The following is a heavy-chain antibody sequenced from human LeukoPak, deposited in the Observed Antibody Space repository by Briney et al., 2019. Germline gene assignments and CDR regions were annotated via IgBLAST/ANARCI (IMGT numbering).Heavy chain of an antibody. CDR3: ARAHMYYDILTGYYSAFDI. J-gene: IGHJ3*02. CDR1: GYTFTSYA. V-gene: IGHV7-4-1*02. D-gene: IGHD3-9*01. Sequence: GASVKVSCKASGYTFTSYAMNWVRQAPGQGLEWMGWINTNTGNPTYAQGFTGRFVFSLDTSVSTAYLQISSLKAEDTAVYYCARAHMYYDILTGYYSAFDIWGQGTMVTVSS. CDR2: INTNTGNP.